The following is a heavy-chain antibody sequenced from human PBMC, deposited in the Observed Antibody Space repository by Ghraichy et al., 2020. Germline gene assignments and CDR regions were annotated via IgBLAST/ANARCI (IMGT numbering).Heavy chain of an antibody. J-gene: IGHJ1*01. CDR3: ARAQPDTTGWYAQD. V-gene: IGHV3-23*01. Sequence: GGSLRLSCAASGFPFRSYAMAWVRQAPGKGLEWVSGVSPSGDQPYYADSVKGRFTISRDNSKNTVYLQMNGLRADDTAVYFCARAQPDTTGWYAQDWGQGTLVIASS. D-gene: IGHD6-19*01. CDR1: GFPFRSYA. CDR2: VSPSGDQP.